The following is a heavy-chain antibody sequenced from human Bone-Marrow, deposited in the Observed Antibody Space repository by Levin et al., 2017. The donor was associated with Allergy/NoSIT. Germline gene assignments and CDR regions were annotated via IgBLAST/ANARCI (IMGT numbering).Heavy chain of an antibody. CDR1: GFTFSRYG. CDR3: ARGPYHNYYDSSGFPDY. V-gene: IGHV3-33*01. Sequence: SGGSLRLSCTTSGFTFSRYGMHWVRQAPGKGLEWLATIWYDGSKKYYADSVKGRFTISRDNSKYTLYLQLNSLRAEDTAVYYCARGPYHNYYDSSGFPDYWGQGALVTVSS. J-gene: IGHJ4*02. CDR2: IWYDGSKK. D-gene: IGHD3-22*01.